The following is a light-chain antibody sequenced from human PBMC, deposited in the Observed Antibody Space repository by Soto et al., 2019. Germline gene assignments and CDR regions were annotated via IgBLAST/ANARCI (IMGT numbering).Light chain of an antibody. V-gene: IGKV3-20*01. CDR2: DAS. Sequence: EIVLTQSPGTLSLSPGERATLSCRASQSVSSNYLAWYQQIPGQPPRLLISDASSRATGIPDRFSGTGSGTDFTLTISRLEHEEFAVYYCQQYGSSRWTFGQGTKVEIK. J-gene: IGKJ1*01. CDR1: QSVSSNY. CDR3: QQYGSSRWT.